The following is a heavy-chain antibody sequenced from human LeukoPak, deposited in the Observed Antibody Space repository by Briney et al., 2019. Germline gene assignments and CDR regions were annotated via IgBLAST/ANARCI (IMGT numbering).Heavy chain of an antibody. J-gene: IGHJ6*02. D-gene: IGHD3-16*01. CDR1: GGSISSYY. V-gene: IGHV4-59*01. CDR3: ARGRKPPRGNYYYYGMDV. Sequence: SETLSLTCTVSGGSISSYYWSWTRQPPGKGLGWSGYIYYSGSTNYNTSLKSRVTISVDTSKNQFSLKLSSVTAADTAVYYCARGRKPPRGNYYYYGMDVWGQGTTVTVSS. CDR2: IYYSGST.